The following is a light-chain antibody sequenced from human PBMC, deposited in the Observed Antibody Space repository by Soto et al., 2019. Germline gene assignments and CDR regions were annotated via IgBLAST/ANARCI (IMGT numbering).Light chain of an antibody. CDR3: QQYNNWALVI. V-gene: IGKV3-15*01. J-gene: IGKJ4*01. CDR1: QSVSSD. Sequence: EIVMTQSPATLSVSPGERVTLSCRASQSVSSDLAWYQQKPGQAPRLLIYGASTRATGIPARFSGSGSGTEFTLTISSLQSEDFAVYYCQQYNNWALVIFGGRTKVEIQ. CDR2: GAS.